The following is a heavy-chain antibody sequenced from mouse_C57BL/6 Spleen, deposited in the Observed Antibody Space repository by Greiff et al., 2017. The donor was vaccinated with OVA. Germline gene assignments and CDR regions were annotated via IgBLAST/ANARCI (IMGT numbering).Heavy chain of an antibody. V-gene: IGHV3-6*01. CDR3: ARDLGRGNY. Sequence: EVQLQESGPGLVKPSQSLSLTCSVTGYSITSGYYWNWIRQFPGNKLEWMGYISYDGSNNYNPSLKNRISITRDTSKNQFFLKLNSVTTEDTATYYCARDLGRGNYWGQGTTLTVSS. CDR2: ISYDGSN. D-gene: IGHD4-1*01. J-gene: IGHJ2*01. CDR1: GYSITSGYY.